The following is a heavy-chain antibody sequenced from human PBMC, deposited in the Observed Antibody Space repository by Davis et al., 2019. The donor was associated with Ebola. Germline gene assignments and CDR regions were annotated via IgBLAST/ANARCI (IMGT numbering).Heavy chain of an antibody. CDR3: AMHGGYYYYYFDY. CDR1: GFTFSSHW. Sequence: GESLKISCAASGFTFSSHWMSWVRQAPGKGLEWVANIKYDGGEKYYVDSVKGRFTISRDNAKNSLYLQMNSLRAEDTAVYYCAMHGGYYYYYFDYWGQGTLVTVSS. V-gene: IGHV3-7*01. CDR2: IKYDGGEK. J-gene: IGHJ4*02. D-gene: IGHD3-22*01.